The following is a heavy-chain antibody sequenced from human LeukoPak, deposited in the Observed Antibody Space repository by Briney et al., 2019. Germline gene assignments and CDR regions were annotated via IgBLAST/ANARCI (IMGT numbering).Heavy chain of an antibody. D-gene: IGHD6-19*01. CDR2: IRQDGSEK. Sequence: GGSLRLSCAGSGFTFDNYHISWVRQAPGKGLEWVANIRQDGSEKNYVDSVKGRLTISRDNTKNSVYLQMNSLRVEDTAVYYCARDQEAVPAGDHWGQGTLVIVSS. J-gene: IGHJ4*02. V-gene: IGHV3-7*01. CDR3: ARDQEAVPAGDH. CDR1: GFTFDNYH.